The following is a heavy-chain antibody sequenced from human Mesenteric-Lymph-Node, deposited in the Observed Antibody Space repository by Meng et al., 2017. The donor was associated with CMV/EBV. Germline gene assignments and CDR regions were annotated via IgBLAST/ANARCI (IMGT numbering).Heavy chain of an antibody. CDR1: GFSLSTSGVG. V-gene: IGHV2-5*02. CDR2: IYWDDDK. Sequence: CSFSGFSLSTSGVGVGWIRQPPGKALEWLALIYWDDDKRYRPSLKSRLTITKDTSKNQVVLTMTNIDPVDTATYYCARAYTDYAFDYWGQGTLVTVSS. J-gene: IGHJ4*02. D-gene: IGHD3-16*01. CDR3: ARAYTDYAFDY.